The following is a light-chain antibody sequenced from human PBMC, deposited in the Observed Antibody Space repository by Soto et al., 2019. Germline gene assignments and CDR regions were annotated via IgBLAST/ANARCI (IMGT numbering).Light chain of an antibody. CDR1: QSILYNSNNKNY. CDR2: WAS. Sequence: DIVMTQSPDSLAVSLGERATINCKSSQSILYNSNNKNYLAWYQQKSGQPPKLLFYWASTRESGVPDRFGGSESGTDFTLTISSLQAEDVAVYYCLQYYNSPYTFGQGTKLEMK. CDR3: LQYYNSPYT. J-gene: IGKJ2*01. V-gene: IGKV4-1*01.